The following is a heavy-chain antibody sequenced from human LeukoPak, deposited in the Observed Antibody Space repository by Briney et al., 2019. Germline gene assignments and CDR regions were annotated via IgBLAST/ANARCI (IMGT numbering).Heavy chain of an antibody. J-gene: IGHJ6*03. CDR2: INHSGST. CDR3: ARDRLEYCSSTSCYGGGNYMDV. Sequence: SETLSLTCAVYGGSFSGYYWSWIRQPPGKGLEWIGEINHSGSTNYNPSLKSRVTISVDTSKNQFSLKLSSVTAADTAVYYCARDRLEYCSSTSCYGGGNYMDVWGKGTTVTISS. V-gene: IGHV4-34*01. D-gene: IGHD2-2*01. CDR1: GGSFSGYY.